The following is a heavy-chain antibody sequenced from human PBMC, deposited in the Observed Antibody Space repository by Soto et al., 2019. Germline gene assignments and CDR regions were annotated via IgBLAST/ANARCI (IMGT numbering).Heavy chain of an antibody. J-gene: IGHJ6*02. CDR1: GFTFSSYA. CDR2: ISGSGGST. D-gene: IGHD5-18*01. CDR3: AKDGLGYSYGPGYYYGMDV. V-gene: IGHV3-23*01. Sequence: EVQLLESGGGLVQPGGSLRLSCAASGFTFSSYAMSWVRQAPGKGLECVSAISGSGGSTYYADSVKGRFTISRDNSKNTLYLQMNSLRAEDTAVYYCAKDGLGYSYGPGYYYGMDVWGQGTTVTVSS.